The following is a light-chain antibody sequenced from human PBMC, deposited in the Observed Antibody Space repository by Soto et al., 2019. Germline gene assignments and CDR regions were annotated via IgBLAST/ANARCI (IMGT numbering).Light chain of an antibody. CDR3: XXXXXWPLLT. J-gene: IGKJ4*01. CDR1: QSVSNY. V-gene: IGKV3-11*01. Sequence: EIVLTQSPATLSLSPGERATLSCRASQSVSNYLAWFQQKPGQAPRLLIYDASNRATGIPARFSGSGSGTDFTLTISSLEPEXXXXXXXXXXXXWPLLTFGGGTKVEI. CDR2: DAS.